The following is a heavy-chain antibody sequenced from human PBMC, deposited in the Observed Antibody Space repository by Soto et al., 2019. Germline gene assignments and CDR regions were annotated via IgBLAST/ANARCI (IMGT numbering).Heavy chain of an antibody. CDR3: VNFRSSSSWYLPPEPLDY. D-gene: IGHD6-13*01. CDR1: GFTFSSYA. CDR2: ISSNGGST. J-gene: IGHJ4*02. Sequence: PGGSLRLSCSASGFTFSSYAMHWVRQAPGKGLEYVSAISSNGGSTYYADSVKGRFTISRDNSKNTLYLQMSSLRAEDTAVYYCVNFRSSSSWYLPPEPLDYWGQGT. V-gene: IGHV3-64D*06.